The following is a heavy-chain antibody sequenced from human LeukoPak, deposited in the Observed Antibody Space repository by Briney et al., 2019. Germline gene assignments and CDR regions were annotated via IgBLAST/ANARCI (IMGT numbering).Heavy chain of an antibody. V-gene: IGHV3-33*01. CDR1: GFTFSGYG. CDR2: IRYDGSNK. D-gene: IGHD6-13*01. Sequence: GGSLRLSCAASGFTFSGYGMHWVRQAPGKGLEWVAVIRYDGSNKYYADSVKGRFTISRDNSKNTLYLQMNSLRAEDTAVYYCARVAAAGTGFVEGFDYWGQGTLFTVSS. CDR3: ARVAAAGTGFVEGFDY. J-gene: IGHJ4*02.